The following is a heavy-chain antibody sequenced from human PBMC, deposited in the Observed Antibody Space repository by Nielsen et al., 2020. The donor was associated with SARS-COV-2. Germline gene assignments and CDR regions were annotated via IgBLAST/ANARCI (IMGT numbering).Heavy chain of an antibody. V-gene: IGHV3-21*01. CDR3: ARDWSRAFDV. CDR2: ISFNGIHI. J-gene: IGHJ3*01. CDR1: GDSIGSYY. Sequence: ETLSLTCTVSGDSIGSYYWNWVRQAPGKGLEWVSTISFNGIHIYYADSVKGRFTISRDNAKNSMSLQMNSLRVEDTAVYCCARDWSRAFDVWGQGTMVTVSS.